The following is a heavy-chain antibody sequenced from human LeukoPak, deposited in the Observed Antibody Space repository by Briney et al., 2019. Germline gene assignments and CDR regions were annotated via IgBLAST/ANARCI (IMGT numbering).Heavy chain of an antibody. V-gene: IGHV3-33*06. D-gene: IGHD2-21*02. CDR1: GFTFSSYG. CDR2: IWYDGRNK. Sequence: GGSLRLSCAASGFTFSSYGMHWVRQAPGKGLEWVAVIWYDGRNKYYADSVKGRFTISRDNSKSTLYLQMNSLRAEDTAVYYCAKAPNPYCGGDCYLIDYWGQGTLVTVSS. J-gene: IGHJ4*02. CDR3: AKAPNPYCGGDCYLIDY.